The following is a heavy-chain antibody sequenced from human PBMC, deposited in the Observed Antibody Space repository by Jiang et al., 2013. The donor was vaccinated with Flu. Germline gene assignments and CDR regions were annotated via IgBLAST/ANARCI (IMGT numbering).Heavy chain of an antibody. Sequence: SGAEVKKPGSSVKVSCKASGGSLSGYTISWVRQAPGQGLEWMGRSIPVLGMANYAQKFQDRVTITADTSTSTAYMEVSSLTSEDTAVYFCASRAWGGGKYHFDYWGQGTLVTVSS. CDR1: GGSLSGYT. D-gene: IGHD2-2*01. CDR3: ASRAWGGGKYHFDY. CDR2: SIPVLGMA. J-gene: IGHJ4*02. V-gene: IGHV1-69*04.